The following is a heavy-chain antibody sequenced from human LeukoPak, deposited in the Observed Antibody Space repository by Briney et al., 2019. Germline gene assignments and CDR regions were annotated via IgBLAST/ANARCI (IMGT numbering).Heavy chain of an antibody. CDR1: GFTSSSYA. Sequence: GGSLRLSCAASGFTSSSYAMHWVRQAPGKGLEWVAVISYDGSNKYYADSVKGRFTISRDNSKNTLYLQMNSLRAEDTAVYYCARDFRAYCGGDCYSGDAFDIWGQGTMVTVSS. V-gene: IGHV3-30*04. D-gene: IGHD2-21*02. CDR3: ARDFRAYCGGDCYSGDAFDI. CDR2: ISYDGSNK. J-gene: IGHJ3*02.